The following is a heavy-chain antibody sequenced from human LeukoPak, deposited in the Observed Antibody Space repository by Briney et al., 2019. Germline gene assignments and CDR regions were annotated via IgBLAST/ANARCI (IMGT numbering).Heavy chain of an antibody. V-gene: IGHV4-34*01. CDR3: ARGLYPRG. CDR1: GGSFSGYY. CDR2: INHSGST. Sequence: SETLSLTCAVYGGSFSGYYWSWIRQPPGKGLEWIGEINHSGSTNYNPSLKSRVTISVDTSKNQFTLKLSSVTAADTAVYYCARGLYPRGWGQGTLVTVSS. J-gene: IGHJ4*02. D-gene: IGHD3-10*01.